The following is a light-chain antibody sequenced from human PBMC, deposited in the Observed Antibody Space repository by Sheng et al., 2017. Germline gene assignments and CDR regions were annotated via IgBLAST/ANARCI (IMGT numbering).Light chain of an antibody. J-gene: IGKJ4*01. V-gene: IGKV3-15*01. CDR2: GAS. CDR3: QQRSNLPLT. Sequence: EIVMTQSPATLSVSPGERATLSCRASQSVSSNLAWYQQKPGQAPRLLIYGASTRATGIPARFIGSGSGTDFTLTISSLEPEDCAVYYCQQRSNLPLTFGGGTKVEIK. CDR1: QSVSSN.